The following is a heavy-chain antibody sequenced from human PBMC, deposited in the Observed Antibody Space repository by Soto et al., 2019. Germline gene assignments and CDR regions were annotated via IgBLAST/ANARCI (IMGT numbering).Heavy chain of an antibody. Sequence: EVQLLESGGGLVQPGGSLRLSCAASGFTFSSSAMSWVRQAPGKGLEWVSLISGSGGGTYYADSVKGRFTISRDNSKNTLYLQMNSLRAEDTAGYYCAKHAAAAAPDYWGQGTLVTVSS. D-gene: IGHD6-13*01. J-gene: IGHJ4*02. CDR2: ISGSGGGT. V-gene: IGHV3-23*01. CDR3: AKHAAAAAPDY. CDR1: GFTFSSSA.